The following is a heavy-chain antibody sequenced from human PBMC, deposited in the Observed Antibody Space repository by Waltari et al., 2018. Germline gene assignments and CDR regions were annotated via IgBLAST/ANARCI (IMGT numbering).Heavy chain of an antibody. Sequence: EVELLESGGTLVQPGGSLRGSCAASGAIFRSNAFSWVRQAPGKGLEWVSSISGTGENTYYAESVKGRFTISRDNSKNTVFLQMNNLRVDDTAIYYCARDPLNDYGGWDDYWGQGTLVTVSS. D-gene: IGHD4-17*01. CDR2: ISGTGENT. CDR1: GAIFRSNA. CDR3: ARDPLNDYGGWDDY. V-gene: IGHV3-23*01. J-gene: IGHJ4*02.